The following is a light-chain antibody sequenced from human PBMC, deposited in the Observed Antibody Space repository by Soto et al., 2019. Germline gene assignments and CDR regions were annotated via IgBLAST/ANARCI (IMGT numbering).Light chain of an antibody. CDR1: QSVSSSY. CDR2: GAS. Sequence: IVLTQSPGTLSLSPGERATLSCRASQSVSSSYLAWYQQKPGQAPRPLIYGASSRAIGIPDRFSGSGSGTDFTLTISRLEPEDFAVYYCQQYGRSPWTFGQGTKVDIK. J-gene: IGKJ1*01. CDR3: QQYGRSPWT. V-gene: IGKV3-20*01.